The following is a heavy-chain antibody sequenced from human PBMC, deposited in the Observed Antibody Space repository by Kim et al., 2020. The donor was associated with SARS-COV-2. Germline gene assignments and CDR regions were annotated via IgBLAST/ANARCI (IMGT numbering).Heavy chain of an antibody. J-gene: IGHJ1*01. CDR1: GFTFSNYA. Sequence: GGSLRLSCAASGFTFSNYAMSWVRQAPGKGLEWVSAISGNGGSTYYADSVKGRFTISRDNSKNTLYLQMNSLRAEDTAVYYCAKDERAIFGYYEQYFQHWGQGTLVTVSS. V-gene: IGHV3-23*01. CDR3: AKDERAIFGYYEQYFQH. D-gene: IGHD1-26*01. CDR2: ISGNGGST.